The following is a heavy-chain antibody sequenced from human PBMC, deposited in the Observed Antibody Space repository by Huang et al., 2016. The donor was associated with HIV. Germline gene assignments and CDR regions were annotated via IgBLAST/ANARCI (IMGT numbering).Heavy chain of an antibody. CDR1: GFSFSSYT. J-gene: IGHJ5*02. D-gene: IGHD6-19*01. V-gene: IGHV3-23*01. CDR3: AKDRVAGTGHCFDP. CDR2: IMGSDNTT. Sequence: EVKLLESGGGLVQPGGSLRLSCAASGFSFSSYTMTWVRQAPGKGLEWVSSIMGSDNTTFYADSVKCRFTISRDNSKNTLYLQMKSLRVDDTAVYYCAKDRVAGTGHCFDPWGQGTLVTVSS.